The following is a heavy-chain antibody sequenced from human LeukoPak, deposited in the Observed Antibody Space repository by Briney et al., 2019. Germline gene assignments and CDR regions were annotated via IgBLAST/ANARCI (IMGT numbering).Heavy chain of an antibody. CDR3: AKDHGIVGAQGAFDI. V-gene: IGHV3-23*01. D-gene: IGHD1-26*01. J-gene: IGHJ3*02. Sequence: GGSLRLSCAASGFTFSSYSMNWVRQAPGKGLEWVSAISGSGGSTYYADSVEGRFTISRDNSKNTLYLQMNSLRAEDTAVYYCAKDHGIVGAQGAFDIWGQGTMVTVSS. CDR2: ISGSGGST. CDR1: GFTFSSYS.